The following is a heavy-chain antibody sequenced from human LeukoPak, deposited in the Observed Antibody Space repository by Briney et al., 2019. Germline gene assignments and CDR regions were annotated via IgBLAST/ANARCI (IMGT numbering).Heavy chain of an antibody. CDR2: IYHSGST. CDR1: GGSISRGGYY. J-gene: IGHJ6*04. CDR3: ARVVVVAATDYGMDV. D-gene: IGHD2-15*01. V-gene: IGHV4-31*03. Sequence: LTCTVXGGSISRGGYYWSWIRQHTGTGLEWIGYIYHSGSTYYNPSLKSRVTISVDTSKNQFSLKLSSVTAADTAVYYCARVVVVAATDYGMDVWGKGTTVTVSS.